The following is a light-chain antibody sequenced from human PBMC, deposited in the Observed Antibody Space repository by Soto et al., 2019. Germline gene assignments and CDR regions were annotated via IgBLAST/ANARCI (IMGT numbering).Light chain of an antibody. V-gene: IGLV1-51*01. CDR2: DDD. CDR1: SSNIGGNS. Sequence: QSVMTQPPSVSAAPGQKVTISCSGSSSNIGGNSVSWYQQLPGTAPKLLIYDDDKRPSGIPDLFSGSKSGTSATLGITGFQTGDEADYYCGSWDSSLSAYVFATGTKLTVL. J-gene: IGLJ1*01. CDR3: GSWDSSLSAYV.